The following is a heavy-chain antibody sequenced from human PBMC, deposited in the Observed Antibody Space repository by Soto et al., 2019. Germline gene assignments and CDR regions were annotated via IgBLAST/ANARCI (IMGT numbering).Heavy chain of an antibody. V-gene: IGHV4-39*01. J-gene: IGHJ4*02. Sequence: SETLSLTCTVSGGSISSSSYYWGCIRQPTGKGLEWIGSIYYSGSTYYNPSLKSRVTISVDTSKNQFSLKLSSVTAADTAVYYCAIPYYYDSSDMYYFDYWGQGTLVPVSS. CDR2: IYYSGST. CDR3: AIPYYYDSSDMYYFDY. CDR1: GGSISSSSYY. D-gene: IGHD3-22*01.